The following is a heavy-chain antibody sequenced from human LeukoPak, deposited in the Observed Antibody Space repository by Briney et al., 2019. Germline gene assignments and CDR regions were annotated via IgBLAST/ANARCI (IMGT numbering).Heavy chain of an antibody. CDR1: GGSISSYY. J-gene: IGHJ4*02. CDR3: ARARSDYDILTGYSPGGFDY. Sequence: PSETLSLTCTVSGGSISSYYWSWIRQPPGKGLEWIGYIYYSGSTNYNPSLKSRVTISVDTSKNQFSLKLGSVTAADTAVYYCARARSDYDILTGYSPGGFDYWGQGTLVTVSS. V-gene: IGHV4-59*01. D-gene: IGHD3-9*01. CDR2: IYYSGST.